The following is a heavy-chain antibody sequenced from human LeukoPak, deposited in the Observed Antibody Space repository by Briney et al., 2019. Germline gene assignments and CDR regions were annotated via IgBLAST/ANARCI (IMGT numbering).Heavy chain of an antibody. J-gene: IGHJ6*02. V-gene: IGHV5-51*01. CDR1: GYSFTSYW. D-gene: IGHD2-2*01. Sequence: GESLQISCKGSGYSFTSYWIGWVRQMPGKGLEWMGIIYPGDSDTRYSPSFQGQVTISADKSISTAYLQWSSLKASDTAMYYWARMYCSSTSCPTYYYYYGMDVWGQGTTVTVSS. CDR3: ARMYCSSTSCPTYYYYYGMDV. CDR2: IYPGDSDT.